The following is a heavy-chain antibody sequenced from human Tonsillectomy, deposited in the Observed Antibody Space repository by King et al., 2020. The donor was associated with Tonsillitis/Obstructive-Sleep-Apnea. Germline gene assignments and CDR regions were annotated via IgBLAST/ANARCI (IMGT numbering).Heavy chain of an antibody. Sequence: QLVESGPEVKKPGTSVKVSCKASGFTFTSSAVQWVRQARGQRLEWIGWSVVGSVNTNYAQKFQERVTITRDMSTSTAYMELSSLRSEDTAVYYCAAVTMIVVGYAFDIWGQGTMVTVSS. D-gene: IGHD3-22*01. CDR1: GFTFTSSA. CDR2: SVVGSVNT. V-gene: IGHV1-58*01. CDR3: AAVTMIVVGYAFDI. J-gene: IGHJ3*02.